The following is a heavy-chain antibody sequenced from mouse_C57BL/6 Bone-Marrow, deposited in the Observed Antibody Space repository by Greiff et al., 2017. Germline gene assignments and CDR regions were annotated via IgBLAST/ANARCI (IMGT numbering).Heavy chain of an antibody. D-gene: IGHD6-1*01. J-gene: IGHJ3*01. CDR2: IDPENGDT. CDR1: GFNIKDDY. CDR3: ARSGATRAWFAY. V-gene: IGHV14-4*01. Sequence: EVQLQQSGAELVRPGASVKLSCTASGFNIKDDYMHWVKQRPEQGLEWIGWIDPENGDTEYASKFQGKATITADTSSNTAYLQLSSLTSEDTAVYYCARSGATRAWFAYWGQGTLVTVSA.